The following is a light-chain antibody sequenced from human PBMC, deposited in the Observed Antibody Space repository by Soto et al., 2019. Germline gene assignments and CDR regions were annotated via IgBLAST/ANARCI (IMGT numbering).Light chain of an antibody. V-gene: IGKV1-5*03. CDR3: QQYSSDST. CDR2: RAS. Sequence: MTQSPATLSVSVGDRVTITCRASQNINNWLAWYQQKPGKAPKLLIYRASSLENGVPSRFSGRGSGTDFIFTITSLQPDDFATYYCQQYSSDSTFGQGTKVEIK. CDR1: QNINNW. J-gene: IGKJ1*01.